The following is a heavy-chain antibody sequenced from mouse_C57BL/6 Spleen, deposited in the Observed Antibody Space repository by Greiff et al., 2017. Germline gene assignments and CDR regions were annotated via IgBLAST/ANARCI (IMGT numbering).Heavy chain of an antibody. CDR1: GYTFTSYW. J-gene: IGHJ3*01. CDR2: IYPGSGST. D-gene: IGHD1-1*01. CDR3: ARTPYYGSSYEAWFAY. V-gene: IGHV1-55*01. Sequence: QVQLQQPGAELVKPGASVKMSCKASGYTFTSYWITWVKQRPGQGLEWIGDIYPGSGSTNYNEKFKGKATLTVDTSSSTAYMQLSSLTSEDSAVYYCARTPYYGSSYEAWFAYWGQGTLVTVSA.